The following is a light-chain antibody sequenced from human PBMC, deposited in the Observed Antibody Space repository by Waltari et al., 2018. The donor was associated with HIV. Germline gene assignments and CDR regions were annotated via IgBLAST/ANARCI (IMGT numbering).Light chain of an antibody. CDR3: HQYDSSPQT. CDR2: GAS. V-gene: IGKV3-20*01. Sequence: EIVLTQSPGTLSLSPGDRATLSCRASQRIRATYFAWYQQKPGQAPRLLISGASNRAIGTPDRFSGSGSETDFTLTISRLVPEDFAVYFCHQYDSSPQTFGQGTKLEIK. J-gene: IGKJ2*01. CDR1: QRIRATY.